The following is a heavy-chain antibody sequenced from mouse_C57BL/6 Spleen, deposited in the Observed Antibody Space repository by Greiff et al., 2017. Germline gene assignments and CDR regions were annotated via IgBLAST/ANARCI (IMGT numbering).Heavy chain of an antibody. Sequence: QVHVKQSGAELVRPGASVTLSCKASGYTFTDYEMHWVKQTPVHGLEWIGAIDPETGGTAYNQKFKGKAILTADKSSSTAYMELRSLTSEDSAVYYCTRRDDYPSYAMDYWGQGTSVTVSS. J-gene: IGHJ4*01. CDR2: IDPETGGT. CDR3: TRRDDYPSYAMDY. CDR1: GYTFTDYE. D-gene: IGHD2-4*01. V-gene: IGHV1-15*01.